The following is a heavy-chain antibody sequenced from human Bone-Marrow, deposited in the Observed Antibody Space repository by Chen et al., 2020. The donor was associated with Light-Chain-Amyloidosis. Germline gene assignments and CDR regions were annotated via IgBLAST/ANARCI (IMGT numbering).Heavy chain of an antibody. D-gene: IGHD6-13*01. Sequence: QVQLQQWGAGLLKPSETLSLTCAVYGGSFSGYYWSWIRQPPGKGLEWIGEINHSGSTYYNPSLKSRVTISLDTSKNQVSLKLSSVTAADTAVYYCAREIRLATPAAVTPDYWGQGTLVTVSS. CDR3: AREIRLATPAAVTPDY. CDR2: INHSGST. CDR1: GGSFSGYY. J-gene: IGHJ4*02. V-gene: IGHV4-34*01.